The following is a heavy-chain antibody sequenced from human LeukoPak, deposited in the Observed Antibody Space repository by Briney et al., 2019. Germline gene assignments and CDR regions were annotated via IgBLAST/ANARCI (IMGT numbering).Heavy chain of an antibody. CDR2: INEHGTEK. Sequence: GGSLRLSCTVSGFRLSEYWMSWARQAPGKGLEWVGNINEHGTEKFYVGSVTGRFSISRDNTKNTVSLQMNSLRLDDTAIYFCARNPDAGTADYWGEGTLVTVSS. D-gene: IGHD1-14*01. CDR1: GFRLSEYW. CDR3: ARNPDAGTADY. J-gene: IGHJ4*02. V-gene: IGHV3-7*01.